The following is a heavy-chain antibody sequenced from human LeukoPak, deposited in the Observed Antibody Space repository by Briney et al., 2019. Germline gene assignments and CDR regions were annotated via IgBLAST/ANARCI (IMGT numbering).Heavy chain of an antibody. D-gene: IGHD2-15*01. Sequence: PGGSLRLSCAASGFTLSSYAMSWVRQAPGKGLEWVSAISGSGGSTYYADSVKGRFTISRDNSKNTLYLQMNSLRAEDTAVYYCAKDQRYCSGGSCGDFDYWGQGTLVTVSS. CDR1: GFTLSSYA. CDR3: AKDQRYCSGGSCGDFDY. J-gene: IGHJ4*02. CDR2: ISGSGGST. V-gene: IGHV3-23*01.